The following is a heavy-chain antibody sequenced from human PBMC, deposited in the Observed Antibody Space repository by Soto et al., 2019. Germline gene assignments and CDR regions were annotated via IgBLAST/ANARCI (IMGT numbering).Heavy chain of an antibody. J-gene: IGHJ6*02. CDR2: INHSGST. V-gene: IGHV4-34*01. D-gene: IGHD2-21*02. CDR1: GGSFSGYY. CDR3: ARGNVVVTAIPHYYYYGMDV. Sequence: SETLSLTCAVYGGSFSGYYWSWIRQPPGKGLEWIGEINHSGSTNYNPSLKSRVTISVDTSKNQFSLKLSSVTAADTAVYYCARGNVVVTAIPHYYYYGMDVWGQGTTVTVS.